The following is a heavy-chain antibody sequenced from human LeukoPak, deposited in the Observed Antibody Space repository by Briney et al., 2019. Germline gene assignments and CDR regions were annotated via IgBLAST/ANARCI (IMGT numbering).Heavy chain of an antibody. D-gene: IGHD5-24*01. CDR2: MNPNSGNT. CDR1: GYTFTSYD. V-gene: IGHV1-8*01. Sequence: AASVKVSCKASGYTFTSYDINWVRQATGQGLEWMGWMNPNSGNTVYAQKFQGRVTMTRNTSISTAYMELSSLRSEDTAVYYCARDGYNSRAFDIWGQGTMVTVSS. CDR3: ARDGYNSRAFDI. J-gene: IGHJ3*02.